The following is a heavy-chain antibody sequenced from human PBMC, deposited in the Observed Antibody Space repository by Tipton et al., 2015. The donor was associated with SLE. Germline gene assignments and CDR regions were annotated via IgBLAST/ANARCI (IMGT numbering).Heavy chain of an antibody. V-gene: IGHV3-66*02. D-gene: IGHD2-2*01. CDR3: ARESTSPLGPRGMDV. J-gene: IGHJ6*02. CDR1: GFTFSSYS. Sequence: SLRLSCAASGFTFSSYSMNWVRQAPGKGLEWVSVIYSGGSTYYADSVKGRFTISRDNSKNTLYLQMNSLRAEDTAVYYCARESTSPLGPRGMDVWGQGTTVTVSS. CDR2: IYSGGST.